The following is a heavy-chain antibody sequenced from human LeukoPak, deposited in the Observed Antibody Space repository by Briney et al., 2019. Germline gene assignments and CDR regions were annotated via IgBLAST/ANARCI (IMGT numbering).Heavy chain of an antibody. CDR2: IYYRGST. CDR3: ATMVQGVHTYFGS. Sequence: PSETLSLTCTVSGGSISSYYWSWIRQPPGKGLEWIGYIYYRGSTNYNPSLKSRVTISLGTSKNQFSLKLSSVTAADTAVYYCATMVQGVHTYFGSWGQGNLVAVSS. D-gene: IGHD3-10*01. J-gene: IGHJ4*02. CDR1: GGSISSYY. V-gene: IGHV4-59*01.